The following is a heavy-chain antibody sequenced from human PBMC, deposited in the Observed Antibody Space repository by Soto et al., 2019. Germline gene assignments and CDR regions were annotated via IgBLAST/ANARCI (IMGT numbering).Heavy chain of an antibody. V-gene: IGHV3-30-3*01. CDR1: GFTFSRYA. D-gene: IGHD5-18*01. Sequence: GGSLRLSCAASGFTFSRYAMHWVSHAPGKGLEWVAVISYDGSNKYYADSVKGRFTISRDNSKNTLYLQMNSLRAEDTAVYYCARDLGKGEYSYVYDYWGQGTLVTVSS. CDR2: ISYDGSNK. CDR3: ARDLGKGEYSYVYDY. J-gene: IGHJ4*02.